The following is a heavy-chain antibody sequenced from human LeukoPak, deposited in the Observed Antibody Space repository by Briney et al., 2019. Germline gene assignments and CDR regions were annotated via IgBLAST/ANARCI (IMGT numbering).Heavy chain of an antibody. CDR2: INGDGGGT. Sequence: GGSLRLSCAASGFSFSTYWMQWVRQAPGKGLVWVSHINGDGGGTTYADSVKGRFTISRDNAKNTLYLQMNSLRAEDTAVYYCVRDNYGVDYWGQGTLVTVSS. V-gene: IGHV3-74*01. D-gene: IGHD4-11*01. CDR1: GFSFSTYW. J-gene: IGHJ4*02. CDR3: VRDNYGVDY.